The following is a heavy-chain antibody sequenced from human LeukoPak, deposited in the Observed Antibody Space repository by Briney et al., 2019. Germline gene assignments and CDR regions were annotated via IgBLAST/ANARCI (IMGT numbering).Heavy chain of an antibody. CDR3: TRNPIRFRGYSSGWYEIYYYYYGMDV. Sequence: PGGSLRLSCTASGFTFGDYAMSWVRQAPGKGLEWVGFIRSKAYGGTTEYAASVKGRFTISRDDSKSIAYLQMNSLKTEDTAVYYCTRNPIRFRGYSSGWYEIYYYYYGMDVWGQGTTVTVSS. D-gene: IGHD6-19*01. CDR1: GFTFGDYA. V-gene: IGHV3-49*04. CDR2: IRSKAYGGTT. J-gene: IGHJ6*02.